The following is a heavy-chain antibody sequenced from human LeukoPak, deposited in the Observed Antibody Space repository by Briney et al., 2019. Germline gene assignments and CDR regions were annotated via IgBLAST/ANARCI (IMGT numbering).Heavy chain of an antibody. Sequence: SETLSLTCTVSGYSISSGYYWGWIRQPPGKGLEWIGSIYHSGKTYYNPSLKSPVTISVDTSKNQFSLRLSSVTAADTAVYYCAREAYCGADCYSGFDYWGQGTLVSVSS. D-gene: IGHD2-21*02. V-gene: IGHV4-38-2*02. CDR1: GYSISSGYY. CDR3: AREAYCGADCYSGFDY. CDR2: IYHSGKT. J-gene: IGHJ4*02.